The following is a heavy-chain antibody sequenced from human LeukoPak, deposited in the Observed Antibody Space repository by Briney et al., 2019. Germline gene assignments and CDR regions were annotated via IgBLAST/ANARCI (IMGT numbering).Heavy chain of an antibody. CDR2: INPNSGGT. V-gene: IGHV1-2*02. J-gene: IGHJ4*02. CDR1: GYTFTGYY. CDR3: ARRVTYYYDSSGYYSLYYFDY. Sequence: ASVKVSCKASGYTFTGYYMHWVRQAPGQGLEWMGWINPNSGGTNYAQKFQGRVTMTRDTSISTAYMELSRLRSDDTAVYYCARRVTYYYDSSGYYSLYYFDYWGQGTLVTVSS. D-gene: IGHD3-22*01.